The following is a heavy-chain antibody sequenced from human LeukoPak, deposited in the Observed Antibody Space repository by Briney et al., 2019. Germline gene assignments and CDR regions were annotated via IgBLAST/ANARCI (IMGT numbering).Heavy chain of an antibody. D-gene: IGHD6-13*01. Sequence: TSETLSLTCAVSGGSISNYYWTWVRQPPGKGLEGLGFIYNAATTNYNPSLKSRVTISVDTSKNQFSLRLSSVTAADTAIYYCARVTTAWYVIGYWGQGALVTVSS. V-gene: IGHV4-4*08. CDR1: GGSISNYY. J-gene: IGHJ4*02. CDR2: IYNAATT. CDR3: ARVTTAWYVIGY.